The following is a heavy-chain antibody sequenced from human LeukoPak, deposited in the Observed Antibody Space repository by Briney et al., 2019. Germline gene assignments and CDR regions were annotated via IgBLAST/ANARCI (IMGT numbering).Heavy chain of an antibody. CDR3: KLTYYYDNSGDY. CDR2: IIPVFVTT. J-gene: IGHJ4*02. CDR1: GGPFNSYA. V-gene: IGHV1-69*05. D-gene: IGHD3-22*01. Sequence: ASVKVSCKASGGPFNSYAFSWVRQAPGQGLEWLGNIIPVFVTTNYAQMLPDRVTVTTDESTGPAYMELRSLRSEDTAVYYCKLTYYYDNSGDYWGQGTLVIVSS.